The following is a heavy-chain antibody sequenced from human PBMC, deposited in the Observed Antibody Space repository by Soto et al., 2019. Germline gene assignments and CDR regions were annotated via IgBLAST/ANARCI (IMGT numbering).Heavy chain of an antibody. V-gene: IGHV5-51*01. CDR3: ARLQEYSSSWYFIWYDP. Sequence: GESLKISCKGSGYSFTSYWIGWVRQMPGKGLEWMGIIYPGDSDTRYSPSFQGQVTISADKSISTAYLQWSSLEASDPAMYYCARLQEYSSSWYFIWYDPWDQGTLVTVSS. CDR2: IYPGDSDT. CDR1: GYSFTSYW. D-gene: IGHD6-13*01. J-gene: IGHJ5*02.